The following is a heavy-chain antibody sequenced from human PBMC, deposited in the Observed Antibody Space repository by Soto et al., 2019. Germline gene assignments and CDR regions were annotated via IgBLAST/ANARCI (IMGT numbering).Heavy chain of an antibody. CDR3: AMAEGGGGSWHAS. CDR1: GDIFNRYT. CDR2: IIPVLGAP. D-gene: IGHD2-15*01. V-gene: IGHV1-69*08. J-gene: IGHJ5*02. Sequence: QVQLVQSGAEVKKPGSSVRVACRASGDIFNRYTITWVRQVPGQGLQWMGRIIPVLGAPNYAQRFRGRVTISADKSTTSVYMDLSSLTSEDTAVYYCAMAEGGGGSWHASWGQGTLVTVSS.